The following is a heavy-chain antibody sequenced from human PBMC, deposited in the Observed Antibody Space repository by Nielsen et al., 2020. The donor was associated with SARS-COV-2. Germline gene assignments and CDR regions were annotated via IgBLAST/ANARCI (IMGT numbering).Heavy chain of an antibody. CDR2: INHSGST. D-gene: IGHD1-26*01. Sequence: SETLSLTCAVYGGSFSGYYWSWIRQPPGKGPEWIGEINHSGSTNYNPSLKSRVTISVDTSKNQFSLKLSSVTAADTAVYYCARGGIVGAIFSYFDYWGQGTLVTVS. CDR3: ARGGIVGAIFSYFDY. CDR1: GGSFSGYY. V-gene: IGHV4-34*01. J-gene: IGHJ4*02.